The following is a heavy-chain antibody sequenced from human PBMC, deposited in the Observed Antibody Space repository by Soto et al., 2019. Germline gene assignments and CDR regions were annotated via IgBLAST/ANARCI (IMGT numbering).Heavy chain of an antibody. V-gene: IGHV1-18*01. CDR3: ARAGTIHYDGMDV. Sequence: QLQLVQSGAEVKKPGASVKVSCKASGYTFTSYGVSWVRQAPGQGLKWMGWISAYNGNTNYTQKLQDRVTMTTDTSTSTAYMELRSLRSDDTAIYYCARAGTIHYDGMDVWGQGTTVTVSS. CDR2: ISAYNGNT. D-gene: IGHD1-1*01. J-gene: IGHJ6*02. CDR1: GYTFTSYG.